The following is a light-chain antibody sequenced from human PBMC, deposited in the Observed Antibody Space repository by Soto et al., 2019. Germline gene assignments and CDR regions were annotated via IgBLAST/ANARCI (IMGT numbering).Light chain of an antibody. CDR1: SSNIGAGYD. J-gene: IGLJ1*01. V-gene: IGLV1-40*01. CDR2: GNS. Sequence: QSVLTQPPSVSGAPGQRVTISCTGSSSNIGAGYDVHWYQQLPGTAPKLLIYGNSNRPSGVPDRFSGAKSGTSASLAITGLQAEDEADYYCQSYDSSLSGYVFGTGNRSPS. CDR3: QSYDSSLSGYV.